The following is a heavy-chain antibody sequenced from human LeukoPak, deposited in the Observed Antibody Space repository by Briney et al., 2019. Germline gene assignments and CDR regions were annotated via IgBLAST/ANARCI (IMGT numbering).Heavy chain of an antibody. J-gene: IGHJ4*02. V-gene: IGHV1-69*13. D-gene: IGHD3/OR15-3a*01. CDR1: GGTFSSYA. CDR3: ARGGTNDFWKDS. CDR2: IIPIFGTA. Sequence: GASVKVSCKASGGTFSSYAISWVRQAPGQGLEWMGGIIPIFGTANYAQKFQRRLTITADESTRTAYMELSSLRSEDTAMYYCARGGTNDFWKDSWGQGTLVTVSS.